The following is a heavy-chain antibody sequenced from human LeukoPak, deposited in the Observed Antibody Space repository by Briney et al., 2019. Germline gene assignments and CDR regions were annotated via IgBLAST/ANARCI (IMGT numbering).Heavy chain of an antibody. J-gene: IGHJ3*02. CDR1: GGSSSGYY. D-gene: IGHD3-9*01. CDR2: INHSGST. CDR3: ARDPYYDTLTGHLILGAFDI. Sequence: IPSETLSLTCAVYGGSSSGYYWSWIRQPPGKGLEWIGEINHSGSTNYNPSLKSRVTISVDTSKNQFSLKLRSVTAADTAVYYCARDPYYDTLTGHLILGAFDIWGQGTMVTVSS. V-gene: IGHV4-34*01.